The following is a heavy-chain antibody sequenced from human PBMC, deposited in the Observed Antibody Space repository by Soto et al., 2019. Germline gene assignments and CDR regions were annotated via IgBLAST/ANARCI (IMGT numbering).Heavy chain of an antibody. J-gene: IGHJ4*02. Sequence: ASVKVSCKASGYTFTSYYMHWVRQAPGQGLEWMGIINPSGGSTSYAQKFQGRVTMTRDTSTSTVYMELSSLRSEDTAVYYCARGMVDSSGYSSRFRLDCDYWGQGTLVTVS. V-gene: IGHV1-46*01. CDR1: GYTFTSYY. CDR3: ARGMVDSSGYSSRFRLDCDY. D-gene: IGHD3-22*01. CDR2: INPSGGST.